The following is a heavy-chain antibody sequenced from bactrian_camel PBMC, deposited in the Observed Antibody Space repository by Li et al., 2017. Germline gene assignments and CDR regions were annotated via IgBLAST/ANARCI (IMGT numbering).Heavy chain of an antibody. J-gene: IGHJ6*01. D-gene: IGHD2*01. CDR2: LDATGAT. CDR1: GKIESDSYC. CDR3: AAKSMWGRGGYCGQIRDPSEFGL. V-gene: IGHV3S9*01. Sequence: HVQLVESGGGSVQAGGSLTLSCIASGKIESDSYCMAWTRQAPGKAHEWVARLDATGATTYATPAEGRFTISQGATKDIVTLQMTSLEPEDTGMYYCAAKSMWGRGGYCGQIRDPSEFGLWGQGTQVTGS.